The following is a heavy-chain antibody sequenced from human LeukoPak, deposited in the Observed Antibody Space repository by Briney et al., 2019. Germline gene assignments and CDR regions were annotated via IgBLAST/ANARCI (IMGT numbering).Heavy chain of an antibody. D-gene: IGHD3-3*01. CDR2: FDPEDGET. CDR3: ATATHFFGVVIHNWFDP. V-gene: IGHV1-24*01. J-gene: IGHJ5*02. Sequence: ASVKVSCKVSGYTLTELSMHWVRQAPGKGLEWMGGFDPEDGETIYAQKFQGRVTMTEDTSTDTAYMELSSPRSEDTAVYYCATATHFFGVVIHNWFDPWGQGTLVTVSS. CDR1: GYTLTELS.